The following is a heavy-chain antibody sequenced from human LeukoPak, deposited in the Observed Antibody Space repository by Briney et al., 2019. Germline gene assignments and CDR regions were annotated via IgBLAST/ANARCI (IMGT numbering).Heavy chain of an antibody. D-gene: IGHD4-17*01. CDR3: TRLGDYASGTDY. Sequence: GGSLRLSCAASGFTFSGSAMHWVRQASGKGLEWVGRIRSKANSYATAYAASVKGRFTISRDDSKNTAYLQMNSLKTEDTAVYYCTRLGDYASGTDYWGQGTLVTVSS. J-gene: IGHJ4*02. V-gene: IGHV3-73*01. CDR1: GFTFSGSA. CDR2: IRSKANSYAT.